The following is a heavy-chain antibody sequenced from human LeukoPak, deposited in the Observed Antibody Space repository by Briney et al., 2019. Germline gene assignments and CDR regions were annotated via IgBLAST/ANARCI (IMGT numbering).Heavy chain of an antibody. J-gene: IGHJ6*03. CDR1: GFTVSSNY. D-gene: IGHD1-26*01. CDR2: IYSGGST. CDR3: ARTTSLATTINYYYMDV. Sequence: PGGSLRLSCAASGFTVSSNYMSWVRQAPGKGLEWVSVIYSGGSTYYADSVKGRFTISRDNSKNTLYLQMNSLRAEDTAVYYCARTTSLATTINYYYMDVWGKGTTVTVSS. V-gene: IGHV3-53*01.